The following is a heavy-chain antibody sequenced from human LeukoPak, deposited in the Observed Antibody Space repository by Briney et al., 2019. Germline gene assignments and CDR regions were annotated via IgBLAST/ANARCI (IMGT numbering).Heavy chain of an antibody. J-gene: IGHJ4*02. CDR1: GFTFSSYS. Sequence: GGSLRLSCAASGFTFSSYSMNWVRQAPGKGLEWVSSISSGSSYIYYADSVKGRFTISRDNAKNSLYLQMNSLRAEDTAVYYCARSVGSSRPKIDYWGQGTLVTVSS. CDR2: ISSGSSYI. D-gene: IGHD6-13*01. CDR3: ARSVGSSRPKIDY. V-gene: IGHV3-21*01.